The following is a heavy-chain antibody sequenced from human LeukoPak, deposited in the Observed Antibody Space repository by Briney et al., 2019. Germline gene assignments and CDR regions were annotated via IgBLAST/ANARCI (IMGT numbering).Heavy chain of an antibody. D-gene: IGHD1-26*01. V-gene: IGHV3-7*05. J-gene: IGHJ4*02. Sequence: GGSLRLSCAASGFTVSSNYMSWVRQAPGKGLEWVANINQDGSEKYYVDSLKGRFTISRDNAKNSLYLQMNSLRAEDTAVYYCARFRSYNFDYWGQGTLVTVSS. CDR3: ARFRSYNFDY. CDR2: INQDGSEK. CDR1: GFTVSSNY.